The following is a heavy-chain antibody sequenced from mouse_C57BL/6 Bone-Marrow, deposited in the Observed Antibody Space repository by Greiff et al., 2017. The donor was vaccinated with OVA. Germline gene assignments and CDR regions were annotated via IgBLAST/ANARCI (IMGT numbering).Heavy chain of an antibody. V-gene: IGHV2-2*01. CDR1: GFSLTSYG. CDR2: IWSGGST. CDR3: ARTTVVAYYFDY. J-gene: IGHJ2*01. Sequence: VQLQQSGPGLVQPSQSLSITCTVSGFSLTSYGVHWVRQSPGKGLEWLGVIWSGGSTDYNAAFISRLSISKDNSKIQVFFKMNSLQADDTAIYYCARTTVVAYYFDYWGQGTTLTVSS. D-gene: IGHD1-1*01.